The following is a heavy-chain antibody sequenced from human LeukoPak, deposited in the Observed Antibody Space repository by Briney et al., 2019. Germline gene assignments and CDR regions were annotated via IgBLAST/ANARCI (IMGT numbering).Heavy chain of an antibody. D-gene: IGHD1-1*01. V-gene: IGHV3-48*01. CDR2: ISSSSSTI. CDR1: GFTFSSYS. CDR3: AREKLTRYNWNKESRGDAFDI. Sequence: GGSLRLSCAASGFTFSSYSMNWVRQAPGKGLEWVSYISSSSSTIYYADSVKGGFTIYRDNAKKSLYLQMNSLRAEDTAVYYCAREKLTRYNWNKESRGDAFDIWGQGTMVTVSS. J-gene: IGHJ3*02.